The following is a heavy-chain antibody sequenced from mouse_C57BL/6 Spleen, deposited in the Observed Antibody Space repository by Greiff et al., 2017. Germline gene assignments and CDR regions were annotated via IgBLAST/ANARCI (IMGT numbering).Heavy chain of an antibody. CDR2: INPNNGGT. CDR1: GYTFTDYY. V-gene: IGHV1-26*01. D-gene: IGHD1-1*01. Sequence: EVQLQQSGPELVKPGASVKISCKASGYTFTDYYMNWVKQSHGKSLEWIGDINPNNGGTSYNQKFKGKATLTVDKSSSTAYMELRSLTSEDSAVXYCARRDYGSSYGYFDVWGTGTTVTVSS. CDR3: ARRDYGSSYGYFDV. J-gene: IGHJ1*03.